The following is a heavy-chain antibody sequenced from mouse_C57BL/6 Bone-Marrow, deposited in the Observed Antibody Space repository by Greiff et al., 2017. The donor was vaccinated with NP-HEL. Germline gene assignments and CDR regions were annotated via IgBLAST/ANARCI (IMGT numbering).Heavy chain of an antibody. CDR1: GFTFSDYG. CDR2: ISSGSSTI. V-gene: IGHV5-17*01. Sequence: EVMLVESGGGLVKPGGSLKLSCAASGFTFSDYGMHWVRQAPEKGLEWVAYISSGSSTIYYADTVKGRFTISRDNAKNTLFLQMTSLRSEDTAMYYCARRRYWYFDVWGTGTTVTVSS. J-gene: IGHJ1*03. CDR3: ARRRYWYFDV.